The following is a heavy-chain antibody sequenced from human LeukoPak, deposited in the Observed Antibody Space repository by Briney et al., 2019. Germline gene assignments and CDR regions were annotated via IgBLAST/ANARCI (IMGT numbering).Heavy chain of an antibody. CDR1: GYTFTSYY. CDR2: INPSGGST. CDR3: ASLPWGVRGLIIQDFHY. Sequence: ASVKVSCKASGYTFTSYYMHWVRQAPGQGLEWMGIINPSGGSTSYAQKFQGRVTMTRDMSTSTVYMELSSLRSEDTAVYYCASLPWGVRGLIIQDFHYWGQGTLVTVSS. J-gene: IGHJ4*02. D-gene: IGHD3-10*01. V-gene: IGHV1-46*01.